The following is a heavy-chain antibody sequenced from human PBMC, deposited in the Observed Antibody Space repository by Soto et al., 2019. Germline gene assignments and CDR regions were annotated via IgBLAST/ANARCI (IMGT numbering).Heavy chain of an antibody. V-gene: IGHV3-30*18. D-gene: IGHD3-16*01. Sequence: QVQLVESGGGAVQPGASLRLSCVASGFDFTYYAIHWVRQAPGKGLESVAVMSSDGSKIHHTDSVKGRFTISRDNSKNTLYLQMNSLRKENTAVYFCAKDEGGGGTLGLFDYWGQGTLVSVSS. CDR1: GFDFTYYA. CDR2: MSSDGSKI. J-gene: IGHJ4*02. CDR3: AKDEGGGGTLGLFDY.